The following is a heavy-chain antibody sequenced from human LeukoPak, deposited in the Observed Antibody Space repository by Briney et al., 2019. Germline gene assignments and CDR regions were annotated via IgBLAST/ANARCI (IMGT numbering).Heavy chain of an antibody. D-gene: IGHD2-15*01. Sequence: GGSLRLSCAASGFTFSSYWMSWVRQAPGKGLEGVANIKQDGSEKYYVDSVKGRFTISRDNAKNSLYLQMNSLRAEDTAVYYCARDRILVGYCSGGSCYSGRGDYYYGMDVWGQGTTVTVSS. CDR2: IKQDGSEK. CDR3: ARDRILVGYCSGGSCYSGRGDYYYGMDV. J-gene: IGHJ6*02. CDR1: GFTFSSYW. V-gene: IGHV3-7*01.